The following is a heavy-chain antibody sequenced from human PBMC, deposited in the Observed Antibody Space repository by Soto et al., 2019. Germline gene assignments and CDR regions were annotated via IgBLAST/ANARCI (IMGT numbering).Heavy chain of an antibody. CDR3: ARDNNYDFWSGYSLGW. CDR2: ISYDGSNK. V-gene: IGHV3-30-3*01. Sequence: PGGSLRLSCAAAGFTFTSYAMPWARQPPGKGLEWVAVISYDGSNKYYADSVKGRFTISRDNSKNTLYLQMNSLRAEDTAVYYCARDNNYDFWSGYSLGWWGQGT. J-gene: IGHJ4*02. CDR1: GFTFTSYA. D-gene: IGHD3-3*01.